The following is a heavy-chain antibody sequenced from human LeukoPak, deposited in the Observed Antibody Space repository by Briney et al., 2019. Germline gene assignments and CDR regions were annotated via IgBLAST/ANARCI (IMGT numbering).Heavy chain of an antibody. CDR2: MNPNSANT. D-gene: IGHD2-8*02. CDR3: ARARLVRGPVTPLYYFDY. J-gene: IGHJ4*02. CDR1: GYTFTTYD. V-gene: IGHV1-8*03. Sequence: GSSVKVSCKASGYTFTTYDINWVRQATGQGLEWMGWMNPNSANTGYAQKFQGRVIITRNTSISTAYMELNSLRSDDTAVYYCARARLVRGPVTPLYYFDYWGQGVLVTVSS.